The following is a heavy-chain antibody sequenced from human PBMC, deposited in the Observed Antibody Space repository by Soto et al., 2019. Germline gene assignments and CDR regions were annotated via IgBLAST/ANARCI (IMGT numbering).Heavy chain of an antibody. Sequence: EVQLVQSGAEVKKPGESLKISCKGSGYSFTSYWIGWVRQMPGKGLEWMGIIYPGDSDTRYSPSFQGQVTISADKSISTAYLQWSSLKASDTAMYYCARSERYCSSTSCSVDYYYYYMDVWGKGTTVTVSS. CDR3: ARSERYCSSTSCSVDYYYYYMDV. CDR2: IYPGDSDT. CDR1: GYSFTSYW. J-gene: IGHJ6*03. D-gene: IGHD2-2*01. V-gene: IGHV5-51*03.